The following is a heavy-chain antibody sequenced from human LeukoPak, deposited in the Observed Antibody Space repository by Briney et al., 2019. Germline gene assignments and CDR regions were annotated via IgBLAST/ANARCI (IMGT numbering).Heavy chain of an antibody. J-gene: IGHJ4*02. D-gene: IGHD5-24*01. Sequence: PGRSLRLSCAASGFTFDGYAMHWVRQPPGRGLEWVSDISWNGGSIGYADSVKGRFTISRDNDNNSLYLQMNSLRAEDTALYYCAKDTVSGYNYPDYFDYWGQGTLVTVSS. CDR3: AKDTVSGYNYPDYFDY. CDR1: GFTFDGYA. CDR2: ISWNGGSI. V-gene: IGHV3-9*01.